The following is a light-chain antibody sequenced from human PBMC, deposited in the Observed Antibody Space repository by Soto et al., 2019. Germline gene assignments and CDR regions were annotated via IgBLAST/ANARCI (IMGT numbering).Light chain of an antibody. CDR1: QDISNF. J-gene: IGKJ1*01. V-gene: IGKV1-27*01. Sequence: DFQMTQSPSSLSASVGDRVTISCRAGQDISNFLAWYQQRPGKVPKLLIYVASTLQSGVPSRFSGSGSGTDFTLTISSLQPEDAATYFCQRYRGAPRTFGQGTKVEIK. CDR3: QRYRGAPRT. CDR2: VAS.